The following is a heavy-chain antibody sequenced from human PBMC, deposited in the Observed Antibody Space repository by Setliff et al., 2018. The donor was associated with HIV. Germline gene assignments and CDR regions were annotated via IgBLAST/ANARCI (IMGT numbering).Heavy chain of an antibody. CDR1: GFTFSDYF. Sequence: PGGSLRLSCAASGFTFSDYFMTWIRQAPGKGPEWVSYISNTGNTIYYTDSVKGRFTISRDNANNSLYLQMNSLRAEDTAFYFCARVSISFGVIIRYYFDYWGQGTLVTVSS. V-gene: IGHV3-11*04. CDR3: ARVSISFGVIIRYYFDY. J-gene: IGHJ4*02. CDR2: ISNTGNTI. D-gene: IGHD3-3*01.